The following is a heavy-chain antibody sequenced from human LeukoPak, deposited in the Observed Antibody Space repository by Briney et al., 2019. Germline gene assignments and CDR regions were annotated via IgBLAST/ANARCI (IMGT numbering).Heavy chain of an antibody. Sequence: GGSLRLSCAASGFTFSSYGMSWVRQAPGKGLEWVAFIRYDGSNKYYADSVKGRFTISRDNSKNTLYLQMNSLRAEDTAVYYCAKGRWYYDSSSLDYWGQGTLVTVSS. CDR3: AKGRWYYDSSSLDY. CDR1: GFTFSSYG. CDR2: IRYDGSNK. D-gene: IGHD3-22*01. J-gene: IGHJ4*02. V-gene: IGHV3-30*02.